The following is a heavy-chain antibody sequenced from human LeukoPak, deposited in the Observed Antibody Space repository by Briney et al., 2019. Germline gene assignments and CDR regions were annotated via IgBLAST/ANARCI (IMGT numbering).Heavy chain of an antibody. CDR3: ATEVGYGGNFRRYDY. D-gene: IGHD4-23*01. CDR2: FDPEDGET. Sequence: ASVKVSCKVSGYTLTELSMHWVRQAPGKRLEWMGGFDPEDGETIYAQKFQGRVTMTEDTSTDTAYMELSSLRSEDTAVYYCATEVGYGGNFRRYDYWGQGTLVTVSS. J-gene: IGHJ4*02. CDR1: GYTLTELS. V-gene: IGHV1-24*01.